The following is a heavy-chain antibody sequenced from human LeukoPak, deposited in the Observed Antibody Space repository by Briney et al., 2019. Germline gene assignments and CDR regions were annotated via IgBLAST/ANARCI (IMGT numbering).Heavy chain of an antibody. Sequence: GGSLRLSCAASGFTLRSYDMSWVRQAPGKGLEWVSAISGSGGSTYYADSVKGRFTISRDNSKNTLYLQMNSLRAEDTAVYYCAKGKRAAAGTSELGDWGQGTLVTVSS. D-gene: IGHD6-13*01. CDR2: ISGSGGST. J-gene: IGHJ4*02. V-gene: IGHV3-23*01. CDR3: AKGKRAAAGTSELGD. CDR1: GFTLRSYD.